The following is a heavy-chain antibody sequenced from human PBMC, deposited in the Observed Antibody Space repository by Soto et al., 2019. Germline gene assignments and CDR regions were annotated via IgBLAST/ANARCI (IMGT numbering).Heavy chain of an antibody. CDR3: AKDAVSYTGKVDWFDS. D-gene: IGHD1-26*01. Sequence: DVQLLESGGGLVQPGGSLTLSCAASRFIFSDYAMNWVRHAPGTGLERVSSIGGGNTDRYYADSVKGRFIISRDNSKNTVYLQMNMLRDHETAVYYRAKDAVSYTGKVDWFDSWGQGTLVTVS. CDR1: RFIFSDYA. V-gene: IGHV3-23*01. J-gene: IGHJ5*01. CDR2: IGGGNTDR.